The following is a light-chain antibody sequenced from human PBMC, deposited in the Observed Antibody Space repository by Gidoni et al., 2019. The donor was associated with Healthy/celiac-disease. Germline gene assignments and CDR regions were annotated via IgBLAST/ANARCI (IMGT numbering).Light chain of an antibody. CDR3: LQYHSYPRT. V-gene: IGKV1-16*02. J-gene: IGKJ2*01. CDR2: GAS. CDR1: QGISNH. Sequence: DIQMTQSPSSLSASVGDRVTITCRASQGISNHLSWFQQKPGKAPKSLIYGASTLQSGVPSKFIGGGSGTDFILTISSLQPEDFATYFCLQYHSYPRTFGQGTKLEIK.